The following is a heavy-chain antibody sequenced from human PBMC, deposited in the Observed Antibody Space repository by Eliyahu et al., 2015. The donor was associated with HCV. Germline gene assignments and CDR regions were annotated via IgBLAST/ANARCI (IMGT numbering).Heavy chain of an antibody. J-gene: IGHJ4*02. Sequence: WVRQAPGKGLEWVSGILWNSGSTGYADSVKGRFTISRDNAKKFLYLQMDSLRAEDTALYYCVNDMDMGGGANWGQGTLVTVSS. CDR3: VNDMDMGGGAN. V-gene: IGHV3-9*01. CDR2: ILWNSGST. D-gene: IGHD2-21*01.